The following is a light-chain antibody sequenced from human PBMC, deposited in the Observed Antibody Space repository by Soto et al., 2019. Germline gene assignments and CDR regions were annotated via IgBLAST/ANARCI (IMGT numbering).Light chain of an antibody. V-gene: IGKV1-39*01. CDR3: QQSYRRLYA. Sequence: DIQMTQSPSALYASVGSRDTINCRASQSTNTYLNWYQLQPGKAPKLVIDAASTLQTGVTSWFTGSGSWTDFTLTIISLQPEDYAPYYCQQSYRRLYAFGPGAKVDIK. CDR2: AAS. J-gene: IGKJ2*01. CDR1: QSTNTY.